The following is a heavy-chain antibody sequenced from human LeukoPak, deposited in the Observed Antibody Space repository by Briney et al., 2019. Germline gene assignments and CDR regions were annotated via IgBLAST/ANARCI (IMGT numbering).Heavy chain of an antibody. J-gene: IGHJ4*02. Sequence: GGSLRLSCAASGFTFSNAWMSWVRQAPGKGLEWVGRIKSKTDGGTTDYAAPVKGRFTISRDDSKNTLYLQMNSLKTEDTAVYYCTTDGYSSSSLVDYWGQGTLVTVSS. CDR2: IKSKTDGGTT. D-gene: IGHD6-6*01. V-gene: IGHV3-15*01. CDR1: GFTFSNAW. CDR3: TTDGYSSSSLVDY.